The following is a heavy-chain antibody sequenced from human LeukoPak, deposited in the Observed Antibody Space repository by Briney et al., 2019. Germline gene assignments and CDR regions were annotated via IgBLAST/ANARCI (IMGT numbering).Heavy chain of an antibody. D-gene: IGHD3-3*01. CDR3: ARAGHYDFWSGYYWFDP. V-gene: IGHV3-23*01. J-gene: IGHJ5*02. CDR2: LSGSGGGT. Sequence: GGSLRLSCAVSGITLSNYGMSWVRQAPGKGLEWVAGLSGSGGGTNYADSVQGRFTISRDNPKNTLYLQMNSLRAEDTAVYFCARAGHYDFWSGYYWFDPWGQGTLVTVSS. CDR1: GITLSNYG.